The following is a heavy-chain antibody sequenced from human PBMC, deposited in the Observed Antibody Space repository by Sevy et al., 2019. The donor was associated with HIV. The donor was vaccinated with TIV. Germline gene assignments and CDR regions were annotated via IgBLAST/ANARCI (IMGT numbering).Heavy chain of an antibody. CDR3: ASGIALFYYYYMDV. V-gene: IGHV3-48*01. Sequence: GGSLRLSCAASGFTFSSYSMNWVRQAPGKGLEWVSYISSSSSTIYYADSVKGRFTISRDNAKNSLYLQMNSLRAEDTAVYYCASGIALFYYYYMDVWGKGTTVTVSS. J-gene: IGHJ6*03. CDR1: GFTFSSYS. CDR2: ISSSSSTI.